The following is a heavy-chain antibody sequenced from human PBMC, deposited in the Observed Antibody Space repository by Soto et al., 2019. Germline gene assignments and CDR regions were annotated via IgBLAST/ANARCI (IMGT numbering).Heavy chain of an antibody. V-gene: IGHV3-23*01. D-gene: IGHD2-21*02. CDR2: ISVSVGST. Sequence: GGSLRLSCGVSGFPFAPSTMSWVRQAPGKGLEWVSTISVSVGSTYSADSVQGRFTVSSDISDNTLFLRMTSLTADDTAVYFCAKRDVPHSTSNAYFYDHWGRGVLVTVS. CDR3: AKRDVPHSTSNAYFYDH. CDR1: GFPFAPST. J-gene: IGHJ4*02.